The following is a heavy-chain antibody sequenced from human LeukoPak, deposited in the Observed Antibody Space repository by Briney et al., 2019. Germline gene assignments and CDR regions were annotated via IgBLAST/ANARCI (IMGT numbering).Heavy chain of an antibody. CDR1: GGSIGSYY. CDR3: ARGDPQWVVTDS. J-gene: IGHJ4*02. D-gene: IGHD6-19*01. V-gene: IGHV4-59*01. CDR2: VYHSGTT. Sequence: PSETLSLTCTVSGGSIGSYYWTWIRQPPGKRLEWIGFVYHSGTTNYHPSLKSRVTISIDTSKNQFSLKLSSVTAADTAVYYCARGDPQWVVTDSWGQGTLVTVSS.